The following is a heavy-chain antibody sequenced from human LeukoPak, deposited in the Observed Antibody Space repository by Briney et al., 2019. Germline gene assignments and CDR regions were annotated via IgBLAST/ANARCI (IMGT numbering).Heavy chain of an antibody. Sequence: PGGSLRLSCAASGFTFSSYWMHWVRQAPGKGLVWVSRFSNDGSSTSYADSVKGRFTISRDNSKNTLYLQMNSLRAEDTAVYYCAKKHSTGLDPWGQGTLVTVSS. CDR2: FSNDGSST. CDR3: AKKHSTGLDP. CDR1: GFTFSSYW. V-gene: IGHV3-74*01. D-gene: IGHD2/OR15-2a*01. J-gene: IGHJ5*02.